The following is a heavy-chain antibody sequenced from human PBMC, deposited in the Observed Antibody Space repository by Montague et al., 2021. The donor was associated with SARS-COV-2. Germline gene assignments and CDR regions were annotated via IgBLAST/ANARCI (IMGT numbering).Heavy chain of an antibody. J-gene: IGHJ4*02. CDR1: GFYFNDYG. D-gene: IGHD5-12*01. CDR2: VSGDGDST. V-gene: IGHV3-23*01. CDR3: AKCLRFSGFDGNYFDS. Sequence: SLRLSCAVSGFYFNDYGMSWVRQAPGKGLDWVSAVSGDGDSTYYADSVKGRFTISRDNSKNTLYLQMNSLRAEDTAAYYCAKCLRFSGFDGNYFDSWGQGTLVTVSS.